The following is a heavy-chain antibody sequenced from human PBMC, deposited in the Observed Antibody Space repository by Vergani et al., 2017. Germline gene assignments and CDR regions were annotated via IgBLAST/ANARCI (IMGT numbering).Heavy chain of an antibody. V-gene: IGHV4-59*10. D-gene: IGHD6-19*01. CDR3: ARGDPYSSGWWSGYYYYGMDV. Sequence: QVQLQQWGAGLLKPSETLSLTCAVYGGSFSGYYWSWIRQPAGKGLEWIGRIYTSGSTNYNPSLKSRVTISVDTSKNQFSLKLSSVTAADTAVYYCARGDPYSSGWWSGYYYYGMDVWGQGP. CDR2: IYTSGST. J-gene: IGHJ6*02. CDR1: GGSFSGYY.